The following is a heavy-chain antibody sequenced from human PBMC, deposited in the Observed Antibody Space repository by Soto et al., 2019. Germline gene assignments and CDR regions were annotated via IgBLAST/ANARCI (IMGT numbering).Heavy chain of an antibody. CDR2: IYYSGST. CDR1: GGSISSGDYY. J-gene: IGHJ4*02. V-gene: IGHV4-30-4*01. D-gene: IGHD1-7*01. Sequence: QVQLQESGPGLVKPSQTLSLTCTVSGGSISSGDYYWSWIRQPPGKGLEWIGYIYYSGSTYYNPSLKRRXXMXVXXSKNQFSLKLSSVTAADTAVYYCARSITGTTSFDYWGQGTLVTVSS. CDR3: ARSITGTTSFDY.